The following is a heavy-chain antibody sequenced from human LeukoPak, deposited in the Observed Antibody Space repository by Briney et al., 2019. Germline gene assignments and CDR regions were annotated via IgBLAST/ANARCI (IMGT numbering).Heavy chain of an antibody. J-gene: IGHJ4*02. CDR3: ARALRSPTSFDY. CDR2: IYTSGST. Sequence: PSQTLSLTCTVSGGSISSGSYYWSWIRQPAGKGLEWIGRIYTSGSTNYNPSLKSRVTISVDTSKNQFSLKLSSVTAADTAVYYCARALRSPTSFDYWGQGTLVTVSS. V-gene: IGHV4-61*02. D-gene: IGHD4-17*01. CDR1: GGSISSGSYY.